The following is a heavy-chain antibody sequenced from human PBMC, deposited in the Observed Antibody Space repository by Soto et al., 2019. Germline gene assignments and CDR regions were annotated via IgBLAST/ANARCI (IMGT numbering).Heavy chain of an antibody. CDR1: GGSVSSGSYY. Sequence: KASETLSLTCTVSGGSVSSGSYYWSWIRQPPGKGLEWIGYIYYSGSTNYNPSLKSRVTISVDTSKNQFSLKLSSVTAADTAVYYCARDTTYYYDSSGYYFDYRGQGTLVTVSS. D-gene: IGHD3-22*01. J-gene: IGHJ4*02. CDR2: IYYSGST. V-gene: IGHV4-61*01. CDR3: ARDTTYYYDSSGYYFDY.